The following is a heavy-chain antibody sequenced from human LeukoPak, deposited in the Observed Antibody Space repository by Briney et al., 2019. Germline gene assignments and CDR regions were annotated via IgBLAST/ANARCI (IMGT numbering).Heavy chain of an antibody. CDR1: GFTFSSYA. CDR2: IKSKTDGGTT. Sequence: GGSLRLSCAASGFTFSSYAMSWVRQAPGKGLEWVGRIKSKTDGGTTDYAAPVKGRFTISRDDSKNTLYLQMNSLKTEDTAVYYCTTDLWFGESSPWWGQGTLVTVSS. J-gene: IGHJ4*02. V-gene: IGHV3-15*01. D-gene: IGHD3-10*01. CDR3: TTDLWFGESSPW.